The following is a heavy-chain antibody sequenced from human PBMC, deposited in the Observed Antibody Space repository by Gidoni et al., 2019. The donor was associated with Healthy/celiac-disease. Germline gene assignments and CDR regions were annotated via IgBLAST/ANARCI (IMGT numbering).Heavy chain of an antibody. D-gene: IGHD3-3*01. CDR3: ARAPATYYDFWSGYYPAQGLVDY. CDR1: GYSISSGYY. Sequence: QVQLQESGPGLVKPSETLSLTCAVSGYSISSGYYWGWIRQPPGKGLEWLGSIYHSGSTYYNPSLKSRVTISVDTSKNQFSLKLSSVTAADTAVYYCARAPATYYDFWSGYYPAQGLVDYWGQGTLVTVSS. CDR2: IYHSGST. V-gene: IGHV4-38-2*01. J-gene: IGHJ4*02.